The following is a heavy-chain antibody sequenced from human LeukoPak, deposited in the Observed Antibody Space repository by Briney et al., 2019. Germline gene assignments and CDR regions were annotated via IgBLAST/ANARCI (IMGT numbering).Heavy chain of an antibody. J-gene: IGHJ4*02. CDR3: ASPEAPIGYCSGGSCSGGY. CDR2: ISSSSSYI. Sequence: GGSLRLSCAASGFTFSRSAMHWVRQAPGKGLEWVSSISSSSSYIYYADSVKGRFTISRDNAKNSLYLQMNSLRAEDTAVYYCASPEAPIGYCSGGSCSGGYWGQGTLVTVSS. D-gene: IGHD2-15*01. CDR1: GFTFSRSA. V-gene: IGHV3-21*01.